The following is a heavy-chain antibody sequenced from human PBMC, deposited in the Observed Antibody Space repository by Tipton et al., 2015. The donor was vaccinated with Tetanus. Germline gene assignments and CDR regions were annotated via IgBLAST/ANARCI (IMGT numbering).Heavy chain of an antibody. V-gene: IGHV4-59*06. CDR3: ASTSYHILTGDPTDS. CDR1: GASISSYY. CDR2: IYYSGST. D-gene: IGHD3-9*01. J-gene: IGHJ4*02. Sequence: GLVKPSETLSLTCTVSGASISSYYWSWIRQPPGKGLEWIGYIYYSGSTYYNPSLQSRVTISLDTSKNQFSLNLTSVTAADTAVYYCASTSYHILTGDPTDSWGQGILVTVSS.